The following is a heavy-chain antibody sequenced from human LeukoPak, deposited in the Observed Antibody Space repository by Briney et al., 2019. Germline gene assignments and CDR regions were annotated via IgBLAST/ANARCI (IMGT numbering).Heavy chain of an antibody. CDR3: RTQQLVPRGYFDL. Sequence: ASVKVSCKVSGYTLTELSMHWVRQAPGKGLEWMGGFDPEDGETIYAQKFQGRVTMTKDTSTDTAYMELSSLRSEDTAVYYCRTQQLVPRGYFDLWGRGTLVTVSS. CDR1: GYTLTELS. CDR2: FDPEDGET. J-gene: IGHJ2*01. V-gene: IGHV1-24*01. D-gene: IGHD6-13*01.